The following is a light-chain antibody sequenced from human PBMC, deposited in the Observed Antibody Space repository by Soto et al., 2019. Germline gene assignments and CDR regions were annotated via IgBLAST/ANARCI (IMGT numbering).Light chain of an antibody. J-gene: IGKJ1*01. CDR3: QQYNEWPRT. V-gene: IGKV3-15*01. Sequence: EIVMTQSPATLSVSPGEGATLSCRARQSVSSKLAWYQQKPGQAPRLLIYDVSTSATGIPARFSGSGSETEFTLTISSLRSEDFAVYYCQQYNEWPRTFGQGTKVDIK. CDR1: QSVSSK. CDR2: DVS.